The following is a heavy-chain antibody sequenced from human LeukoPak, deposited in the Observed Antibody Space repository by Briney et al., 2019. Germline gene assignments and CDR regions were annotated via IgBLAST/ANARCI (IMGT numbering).Heavy chain of an antibody. D-gene: IGHD1-1*01. CDR3: ARDWNRYAY. V-gene: IGHV4-39*07. Sequence: SETLSLTCTVSGGSISSSSYYWGWIRQPPGTGLEWIGSTYYRGTTYYNPSLKSRVTISVDTSKNQFSLKLSSVTAADTAVYYCARDWNRYAYWGQGTLVTVSS. CDR2: TYYRGTT. J-gene: IGHJ4*02. CDR1: GGSISSSSYY.